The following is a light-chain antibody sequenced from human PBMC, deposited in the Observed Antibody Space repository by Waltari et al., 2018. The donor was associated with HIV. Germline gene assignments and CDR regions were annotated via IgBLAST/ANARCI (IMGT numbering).Light chain of an antibody. V-gene: IGKV1-33*01. CDR2: GAT. CDR1: QDIIDF. J-gene: IGKJ4*01. Sequence: DIQMTQSPSSLSASVGERVTITCQASQDIIDFLNWYHQKPGKAPKLLIYGATNLDTGVPSRFSGSGSGKDFTLTINSLQPEDIGTYYCQQYDDLVTFGGGTKVEI. CDR3: QQYDDLVT.